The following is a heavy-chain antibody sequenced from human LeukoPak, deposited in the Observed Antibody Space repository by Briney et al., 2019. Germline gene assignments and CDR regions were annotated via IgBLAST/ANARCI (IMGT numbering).Heavy chain of an antibody. CDR1: GFTFSSYT. D-gene: IGHD3-9*01. V-gene: IGHV3-21*01. Sequence: GGSLRLSCAASGFTFSSYTMNWVRQAPGKGLEWVSSISSDSNYIYHADSVKGRFTISRDNAWNSLYLQMNSLRAEDTAVYYCARKENILTGYYDHRGQGTLVTVSS. CDR2: ISSDSNYI. CDR3: ARKENILTGYYDH. J-gene: IGHJ5*02.